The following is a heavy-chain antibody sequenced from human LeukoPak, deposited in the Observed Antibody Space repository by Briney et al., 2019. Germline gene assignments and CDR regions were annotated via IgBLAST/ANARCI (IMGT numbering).Heavy chain of an antibody. Sequence: SETLSLTCTVTGGSISDYFWSWIRQPAGKGLEWIGRIYSSGSNNYNPSLTSRVTMSLDTSKNHLSLNLSSVTAADTAVYYCATEPTSGREPTSGRPLDYWGQGTLVTVSS. V-gene: IGHV4-4*07. D-gene: IGHD5-12*01. CDR1: GGSISDYF. CDR2: IYSSGSN. CDR3: ATEPTSGREPTSGRPLDY. J-gene: IGHJ4*02.